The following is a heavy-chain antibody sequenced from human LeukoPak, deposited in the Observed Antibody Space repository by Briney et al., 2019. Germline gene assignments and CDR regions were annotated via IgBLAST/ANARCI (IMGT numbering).Heavy chain of an antibody. CDR1: GGSISSYY. Sequence: PSETLSLTXTVSGGSISSYYWSWIRQPPGKGLEWIGYIYYSGSTNYNPSLKSRVTISVDTSKNQFSLKLSSVTAADTAVYYCARITIEAFDIWGQGTMVTVSS. D-gene: IGHD3-10*01. CDR3: ARITIEAFDI. J-gene: IGHJ3*02. CDR2: IYYSGST. V-gene: IGHV4-59*01.